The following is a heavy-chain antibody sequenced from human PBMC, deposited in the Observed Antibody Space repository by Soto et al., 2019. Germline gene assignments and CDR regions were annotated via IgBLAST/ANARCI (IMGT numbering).Heavy chain of an antibody. D-gene: IGHD4-17*01. V-gene: IGHV4-34*01. J-gene: IGHJ4*02. CDR2: INHSGST. CDR3: ARGLTTVVTQGYFDS. Sequence: SETLSLTCAVYGGSFSGYYWSWIRQAPGKGLEWLGEINHSGSTKYNPSLKSRVTISVDRSKNQFSLKLNSVTAADTAVYFCARGLTTVVTQGYFDSWGQGGLVTVSS. CDR1: GGSFSGYY.